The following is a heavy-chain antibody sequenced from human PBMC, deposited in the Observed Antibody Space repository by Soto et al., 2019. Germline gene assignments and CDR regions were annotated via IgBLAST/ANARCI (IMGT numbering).Heavy chain of an antibody. V-gene: IGHV1-69*13. CDR3: ARGQGYCSGGSCYGMDV. CDR1: GCTFSSDA. J-gene: IGHJ6*02. D-gene: IGHD2-15*01. Sequence: SVNVSCKASGCTFSSDASSWVRQNPGQGLEWMGGIIPIFGTANYAQKFQGRVTITADESTSTAYMELSSLRSEDTAVYYCARGQGYCSGGSCYGMDVWGQGTTVTVSS. CDR2: IIPIFGTA.